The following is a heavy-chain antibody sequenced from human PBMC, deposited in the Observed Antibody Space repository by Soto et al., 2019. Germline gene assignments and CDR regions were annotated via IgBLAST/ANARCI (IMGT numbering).Heavy chain of an antibody. V-gene: IGHV4-30-4*01. D-gene: IGHD6-19*01. J-gene: IGHJ6*02. CDR2: IYYSGST. CDR1: GDSISSGDYY. CDR3: ASPTVAGRYYYYGMDV. Sequence: PSETLSLTCTVSGDSISSGDYYWSWIRQPPGKGLEWIGCIYYSGSTYYNPSLKSRVTISVDTSKNQFSLKLSSVTAADTAVYYCASPTVAGRYYYYGMDVWGQGTTVTVSS.